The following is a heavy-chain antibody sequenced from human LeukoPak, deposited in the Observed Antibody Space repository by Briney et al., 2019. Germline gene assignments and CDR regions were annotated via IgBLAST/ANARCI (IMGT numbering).Heavy chain of an antibody. J-gene: IGHJ4*02. CDR2: IWYGGSNK. D-gene: IGHD3-22*01. Sequence: PGGSLRLSCAASGFTFSSYGMHWVRQAPGKGLEWVAVIWYGGSNKYYADSVKGRFTISRDNSKNTLYLQMNSLRAEDTAVYYCARDRYYYDSSGWWLFDYWGQGTLVTVSS. V-gene: IGHV3-33*01. CDR1: GFTFSSYG. CDR3: ARDRYYYDSSGWWLFDY.